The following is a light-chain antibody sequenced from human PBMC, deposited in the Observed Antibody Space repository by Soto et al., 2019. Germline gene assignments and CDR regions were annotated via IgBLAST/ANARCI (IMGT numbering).Light chain of an antibody. CDR1: QSVRSN. CDR2: GAS. Sequence: EIELTQSPATLSVSPGERATLSCRASQSVRSNLAWYQQKPGQAPRLLIYGASTRATGIPASFSGSGSGTEFTLTISSLQSEDFAVYYCQQYNNWPPWTFGQGTKVDIK. J-gene: IGKJ1*01. CDR3: QQYNNWPPWT. V-gene: IGKV3-15*01.